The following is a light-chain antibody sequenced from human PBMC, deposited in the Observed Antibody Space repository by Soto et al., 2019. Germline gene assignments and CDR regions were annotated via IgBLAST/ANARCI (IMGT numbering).Light chain of an antibody. CDR2: GAS. V-gene: IGKV3-15*01. CDR3: QQYNDWPPIT. J-gene: IGKJ5*01. CDR1: QSVSLN. Sequence: ETLMTQSPATLSVSPGERVTLSCRASQSVSLNLAWYQQKPGQAPRLLIYGASTRPIGIPDRFTGSGSGTEFTLSITDLQAEDFALYYCQQYNDWPPITFGQGTRLKIK.